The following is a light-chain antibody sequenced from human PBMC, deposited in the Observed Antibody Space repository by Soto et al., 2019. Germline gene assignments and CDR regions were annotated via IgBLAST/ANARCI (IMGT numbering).Light chain of an antibody. CDR2: GAS. V-gene: IGKV3-15*01. J-gene: IGKJ1*01. CDR3: QQYNNWPPWT. Sequence: EIVMTQSPATLSMSPGERATLSCRASQSVSSNLAWYQQKPGQAPRLLIYGASTRVTGIPARFSGSGSGTEFTLTISSLQSEDFAVYYCQQYNNWPPWTFGQRTKVEIK. CDR1: QSVSSN.